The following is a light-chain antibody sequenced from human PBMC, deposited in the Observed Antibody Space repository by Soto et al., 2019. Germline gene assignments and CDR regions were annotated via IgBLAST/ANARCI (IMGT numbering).Light chain of an antibody. Sequence: QSVLTQPPSVSGAPGQRVTISCTGPSSDIGAGYDVHWYQQLPGTAPKLLIYDNTNRPSGVPDRFSGSKSGTAASLAITGLHPEDEADYYCQSYASSLGVSVVFGGGTKQTVL. CDR2: DNT. J-gene: IGLJ2*01. CDR1: SSDIGAGYD. V-gene: IGLV1-40*01. CDR3: QSYASSLGVSVV.